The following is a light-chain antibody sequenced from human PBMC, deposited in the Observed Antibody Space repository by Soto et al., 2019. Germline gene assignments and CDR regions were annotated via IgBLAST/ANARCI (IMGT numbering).Light chain of an antibody. CDR1: SSDVGSYNL. V-gene: IGLV2-14*02. J-gene: IGLJ3*02. Sequence: QSVLTQPASVSGSPGQSITISCTGTSSDVGSYNLVSWYQQHPGKAPKLMIYEVSKRPSGVSNRFSGSKSGNTASLTISGLQAEDEADYSCTSYTSTTSWVFGGGTQLTV. CDR2: EVS. CDR3: TSYTSTTSWV.